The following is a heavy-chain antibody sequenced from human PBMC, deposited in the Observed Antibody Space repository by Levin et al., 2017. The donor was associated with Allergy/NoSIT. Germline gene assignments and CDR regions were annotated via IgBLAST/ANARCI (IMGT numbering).Heavy chain of an antibody. V-gene: IGHV5-10-1*01. Sequence: ESLKISCQGSGYRFSNYFISWVRQMPGEGLEWMGMIDPRDSSTNYSPSFQGHVTISADKSITTAYLQWNSLKASDTAVYYCARNNWGRDNWGQGTLVTVSS. D-gene: IGHD7-27*01. CDR1: GYRFSNYF. J-gene: IGHJ4*02. CDR2: IDPRDSST. CDR3: ARNNWGRDN.